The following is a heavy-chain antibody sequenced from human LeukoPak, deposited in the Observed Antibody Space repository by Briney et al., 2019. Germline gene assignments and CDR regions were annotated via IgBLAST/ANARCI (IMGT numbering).Heavy chain of an antibody. D-gene: IGHD6-19*01. J-gene: IGHJ5*02. V-gene: IGHV4-4*07. CDR1: GGSISSYY. Sequence: PSETLSLTCTVSGGSISSYYWSWIRQPAGKGLEGIGRIYTSGSTNYNPSLKSRVTMSVDTSKNQFSLKLSSVTAADTAVYYCAREKGIAVAGTLSDWFDPWGQGTLVTVSS. CDR3: AREKGIAVAGTLSDWFDP. CDR2: IYTSGST.